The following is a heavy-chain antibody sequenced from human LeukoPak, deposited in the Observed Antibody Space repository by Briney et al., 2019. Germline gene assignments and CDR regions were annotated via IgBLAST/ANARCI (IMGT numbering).Heavy chain of an antibody. J-gene: IGHJ4*02. CDR2: ISYDGSNK. V-gene: IGHV3-30*18. Sequence: GRSLRLSCGASGFXFSSYDMHWVRQAPGKGLEWVTVISYDGSNKYYGDSVKGRFTISRDNSKNTLYLKMNSLRAEDTAVYYCAKEGSNGDFDYWGQGTLVTVSS. D-gene: IGHD1-26*01. CDR1: GFXFSSYD. CDR3: AKEGSNGDFDY.